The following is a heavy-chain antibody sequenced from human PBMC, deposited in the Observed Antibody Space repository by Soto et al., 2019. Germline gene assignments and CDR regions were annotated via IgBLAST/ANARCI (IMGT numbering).Heavy chain of an antibody. CDR2: ISSSSSYI. D-gene: IGHD2-15*01. CDR3: ARDGCSGGSCYPNPYYYYYMDV. Sequence: EVQLVESGGGLVKPGGSLRLSCAASGFTFSSYSMNWVRQAPGKGLEWVSSISSSSSYIYYADSVKGRFTISRDNAKNSRYLQMNSLRAEDTAVYYCARDGCSGGSCYPNPYYYYYMDVWGKGTTVTVSS. J-gene: IGHJ6*03. V-gene: IGHV3-21*01. CDR1: GFTFSSYS.